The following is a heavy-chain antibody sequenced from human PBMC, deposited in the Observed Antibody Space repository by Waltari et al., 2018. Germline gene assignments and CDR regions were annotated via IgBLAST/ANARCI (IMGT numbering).Heavy chain of an antibody. J-gene: IGHJ4*02. CDR3: AYSGYDRGIDY. D-gene: IGHD5-12*01. Sequence: QVQLVQSGAAVTKPGSSVKVSCKASGGTFSRYAISWVRQAPGQVLEWMGGIIPIFGTANYAQKFQGRVTITADESTSTAYMELSSLRSEDTAVYYCAYSGYDRGIDYWGQGTLVTVSS. CDR1: GGTFSRYA. V-gene: IGHV1-69*01. CDR2: IIPIFGTA.